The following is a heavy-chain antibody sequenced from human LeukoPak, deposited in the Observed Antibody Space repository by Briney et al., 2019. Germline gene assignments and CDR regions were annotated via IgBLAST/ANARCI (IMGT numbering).Heavy chain of an antibody. CDR2: INTNTGNP. Sequence: ASVKVSCKASGYTFTSYAMNWVRQAPGQGLEWMGWINTNTGNPTYAQGFTGRFVFSLDTSVSTAYLQISSLKAEDTAVYYCARESELLWFGELSGGGNYNWFDPWGQGTLVTVSS. CDR3: ARESELLWFGELSGGGNYNWFDP. D-gene: IGHD3-10*01. J-gene: IGHJ5*02. V-gene: IGHV7-4-1*02. CDR1: GYTFTSYA.